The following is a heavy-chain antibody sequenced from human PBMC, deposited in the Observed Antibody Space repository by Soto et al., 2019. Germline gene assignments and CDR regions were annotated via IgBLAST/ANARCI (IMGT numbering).Heavy chain of an antibody. CDR3: ARGSTWFQRSYDCISTSCYPRFDY. Sequence: GASVKVSCKASGYTFTSYDINWVRQATGQGLEWMGWMNPNSGNTGYAQKFQGRVTMTRNTSISTAYMELSSLRSEDTAVYYCARGSTWFQRSYDCISTSCYPRFDYWGQGTLVTVSS. V-gene: IGHV1-8*01. J-gene: IGHJ4*02. CDR2: MNPNSGNT. D-gene: IGHD2-2*01. CDR1: GYTFTSYD.